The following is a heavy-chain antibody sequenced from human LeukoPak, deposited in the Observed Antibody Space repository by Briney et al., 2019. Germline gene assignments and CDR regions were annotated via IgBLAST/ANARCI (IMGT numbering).Heavy chain of an antibody. D-gene: IGHD2-15*01. V-gene: IGHV3-7*01. J-gene: IGHJ4*02. Sequence: SXVRQAPGXXLEWVANIKEDGTEKSYVDSVKGRFTISRDNAKNSLYLQMHSLRAEDTAVYYCARDTQGYFDYWGQGTLVTVSS. CDR2: IKEDGTEK. CDR3: ARDTQGYFDY.